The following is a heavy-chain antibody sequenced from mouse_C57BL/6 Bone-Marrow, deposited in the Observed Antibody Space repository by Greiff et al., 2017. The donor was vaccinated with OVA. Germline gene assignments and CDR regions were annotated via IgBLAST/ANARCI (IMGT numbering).Heavy chain of an antibody. V-gene: IGHV1-19*01. J-gene: IGHJ4*01. Sequence: EVQLQQSGPVLVKPGASVKMSCKASGYTFTDYYMNWVKQSHGKSLEWIGVINPYNGGTSYNQKFKGKATLTVDKSSSTAYMELNSLTSEDSAVYYCARDGTTVVAKDYYAMDDWGKGTSVTVSS. CDR1: GYTFTDYY. D-gene: IGHD1-1*01. CDR3: ARDGTTVVAKDYYAMDD. CDR2: INPYNGGT.